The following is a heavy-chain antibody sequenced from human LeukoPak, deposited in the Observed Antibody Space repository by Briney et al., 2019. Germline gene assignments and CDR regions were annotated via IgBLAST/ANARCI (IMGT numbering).Heavy chain of an antibody. Sequence: GGSLRLSCAASGFTFSSYAMSWVRQTPGKGLEWVSAISGSGGSTYYADSVKGRFTISRDNSKNTLYLQMNSLRAEDTAVYYCAKDLWLADDYGDYWGQGTLVTVSS. CDR2: ISGSGGST. V-gene: IGHV3-23*01. D-gene: IGHD3-22*01. CDR3: AKDLWLADDYGDY. CDR1: GFTFSSYA. J-gene: IGHJ4*02.